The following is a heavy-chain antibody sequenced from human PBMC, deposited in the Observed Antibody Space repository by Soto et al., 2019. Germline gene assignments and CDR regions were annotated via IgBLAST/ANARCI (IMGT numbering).Heavy chain of an antibody. CDR1: GFTFSSYG. Sequence: PGGSLRLSCAASGFTFSSYGMHWVRQAPGKGLEWVAVISYDGSNKYYADSVKGRFTISRDNSKNTLYLQMNSLRAEDTAVYYCARYTYYYVSGNLYYYYGMDVWGPGTTVTVSS. D-gene: IGHD3-10*01. CDR2: ISYDGSNK. J-gene: IGHJ6*02. CDR3: ARYTYYYVSGNLYYYYGMDV. V-gene: IGHV3-30*03.